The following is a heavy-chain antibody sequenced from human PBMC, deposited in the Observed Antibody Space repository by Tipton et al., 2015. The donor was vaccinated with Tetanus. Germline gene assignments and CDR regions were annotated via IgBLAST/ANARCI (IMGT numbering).Heavy chain of an antibody. CDR2: IYYSGST. J-gene: IGHJ4*02. V-gene: IGHV4-61*05. CDR3: ARGYNGYDILTAYPHYFDS. Sequence: TLSLTCTVSGVSISSTNYYWGWIRQPPGKGLEWIGYIYYSGSTNYNSSLKSRVTVSVDTSKNQFSLKLSSVTAADTAVYYCARGYNGYDILTAYPHYFDSWGQGTLVTVSS. CDR1: GVSISSTNYY. D-gene: IGHD3-9*01.